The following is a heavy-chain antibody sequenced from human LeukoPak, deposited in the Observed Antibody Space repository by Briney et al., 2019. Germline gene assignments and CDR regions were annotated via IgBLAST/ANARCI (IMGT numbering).Heavy chain of an antibody. V-gene: IGHV4-61*02. CDR3: ASIGGTVRDS. J-gene: IGHJ4*02. Sequence: PSETLSLTCTVSGGSMNSGSNYWTWIRQSAGKGLEYIGRIYTSGSTNYNPSLKSRVTMSVDTSKNQFSLKLSSVTAADTAVYYCASIGGTVRDSWGQGTLVTVSS. D-gene: IGHD4-17*01. CDR1: GGSMNSGSNY. CDR2: IYTSGST.